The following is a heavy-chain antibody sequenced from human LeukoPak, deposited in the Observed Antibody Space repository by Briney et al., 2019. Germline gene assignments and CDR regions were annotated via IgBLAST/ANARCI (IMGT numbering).Heavy chain of an antibody. D-gene: IGHD6-13*01. V-gene: IGHV3-30*01. Sequence: GGSLRLSCAASGFTFSSYAMHWVRQAPGKGLEWVAVISYDGSNKYHADSVKGRFTISRDNSKNTLYLQMNSLRAEDTAVYYCARGGESSSWYWNWFDPWGQGTLDTVSS. CDR2: ISYDGSNK. J-gene: IGHJ5*02. CDR3: ARGGESSSWYWNWFDP. CDR1: GFTFSSYA.